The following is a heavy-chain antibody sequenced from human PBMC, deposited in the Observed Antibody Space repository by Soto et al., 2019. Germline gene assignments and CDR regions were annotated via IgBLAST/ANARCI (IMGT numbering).Heavy chain of an antibody. Sequence: PSETLSLTCTVSGGSISSYYWSWIRQPAGKGLEWIGRIYTSGSTNYNPSLKSRVTMSVDTSKNQFSLKLSSVTAADTAVYYCARDFVAVPAAIWSGDWFDPWGQGTLVTVSS. D-gene: IGHD2-2*02. V-gene: IGHV4-4*07. CDR1: GGSISSYY. CDR3: ARDFVAVPAAIWSGDWFDP. CDR2: IYTSGST. J-gene: IGHJ5*02.